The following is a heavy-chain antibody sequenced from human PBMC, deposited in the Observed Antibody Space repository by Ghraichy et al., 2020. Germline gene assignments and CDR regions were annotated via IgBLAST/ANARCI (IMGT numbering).Heavy chain of an antibody. Sequence: GGSLRLSCAASGFIFSDYWMTWVRQAPGKGLEWVANIKKDGSERYYVGSVKGRFSFSRDNAENSLYLQMNSLRVEDTAVYYCARVTYYYDSSGSKYCFGMDVWGQETTVTVSS. CDR2: IKKDGSER. D-gene: IGHD3-22*01. CDR3: ARVTYYYDSSGSKYCFGMDV. V-gene: IGHV3-7*01. CDR1: GFIFSDYW. J-gene: IGHJ6*02.